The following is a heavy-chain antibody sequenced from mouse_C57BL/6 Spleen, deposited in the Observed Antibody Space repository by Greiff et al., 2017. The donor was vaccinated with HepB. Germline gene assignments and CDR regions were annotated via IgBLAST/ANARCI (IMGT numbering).Heavy chain of an antibody. V-gene: IGHV1-42*01. CDR3: ASRLFWFAY. CDR2: INPSTGGT. Sequence: VLLQQSGPELVKPGASVKISCKAFGYSFTGYYMNWVKQSPEKSLEWIGEINPSTGGTTYNQKFKAKATLTVDKSSSTAYMQLKSLTAEDSAVYYCASRLFWFAYWGQGTLVTVSA. J-gene: IGHJ3*01. CDR1: GYSFTGYY.